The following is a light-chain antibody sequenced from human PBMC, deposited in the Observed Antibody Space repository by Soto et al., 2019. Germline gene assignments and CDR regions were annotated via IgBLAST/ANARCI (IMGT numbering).Light chain of an antibody. CDR2: EVT. Sequence: QSALTQPASVSGSPGQSITISCTGTSSDVGGYNYVSWYQQHPGKAPKLMIYEVTTRPSGVSNRFSCSKSGNTASLTISGLQADDEADYYCSSYTSSITYVFGTGTKVTVL. CDR1: SSDVGGYNY. CDR3: SSYTSSITYV. J-gene: IGLJ1*01. V-gene: IGLV2-14*01.